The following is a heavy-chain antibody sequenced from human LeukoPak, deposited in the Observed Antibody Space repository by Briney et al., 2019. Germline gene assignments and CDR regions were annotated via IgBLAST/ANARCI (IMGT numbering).Heavy chain of an antibody. CDR1: GVSISSYY. V-gene: IGHV4-59*08. CDR2: IYYSGST. J-gene: IGHJ3*02. Sequence: SETLSLTCTVSGVSISSYYWSWIRQPPGKGLEWIGYIYYSGSTNYNPSLKSRVTISVDTSKNQFSLKLSSVTAADTAVYYCARRSSSGTQPGAFDIWGQGTMVTVSS. CDR3: ARRSSSGTQPGAFDI. D-gene: IGHD3-22*01.